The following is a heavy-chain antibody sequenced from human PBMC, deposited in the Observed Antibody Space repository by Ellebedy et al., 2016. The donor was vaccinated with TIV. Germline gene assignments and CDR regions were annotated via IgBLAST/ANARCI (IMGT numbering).Heavy chain of an antibody. V-gene: IGHV1-69*06. J-gene: IGHJ3*02. CDR3: ARDPSYGGTHGFDI. Sequence: ASVKVSXKASGGTFSSYDISWVRQAPGQGLEWMGGIIPIFGTANYAQKFQGRVTITADKSTSTAYMELTSLRSEDTAVYYCARDPSYGGTHGFDIWGQGTMVTVSS. D-gene: IGHD4-23*01. CDR1: GGTFSSYD. CDR2: IIPIFGTA.